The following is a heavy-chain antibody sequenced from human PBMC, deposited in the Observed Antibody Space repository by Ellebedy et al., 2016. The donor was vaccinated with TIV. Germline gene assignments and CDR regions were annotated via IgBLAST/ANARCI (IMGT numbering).Heavy chain of an antibody. V-gene: IGHV3-74*01. CDR2: ISSDGGTT. Sequence: GGSLRLXXAASGFTFSNYWMHWVRQVPGEGLVWVSRISSDGGTTTYADSVKGRFTISRDNTKNSLFLQMNSLRVEDTAVYYCVRARPYCGGDCFSFGNWGQGSLVTVSS. D-gene: IGHD2-21*02. CDR1: GFTFSNYW. J-gene: IGHJ4*02. CDR3: VRARPYCGGDCFSFGN.